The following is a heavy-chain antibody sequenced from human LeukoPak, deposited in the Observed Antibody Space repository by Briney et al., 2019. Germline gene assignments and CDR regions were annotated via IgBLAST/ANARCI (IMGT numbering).Heavy chain of an antibody. CDR3: ARVNVVVPAAEY. J-gene: IGHJ4*02. Sequence: GASVKVSCKASGYTFTGYYMHWVRQAPGQGLEWMGCINPNSGGTNYAQKFQVRVTMTRDTSISTAYMELSRLRSDDTAVYYCARVNVVVPAAEYWGQGTLVTVSS. CDR1: GYTFTGYY. D-gene: IGHD2-2*01. CDR2: INPNSGGT. V-gene: IGHV1-2*02.